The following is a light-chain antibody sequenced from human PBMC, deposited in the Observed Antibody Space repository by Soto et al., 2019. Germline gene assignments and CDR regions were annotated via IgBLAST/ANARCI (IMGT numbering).Light chain of an antibody. CDR1: SSNIGNNY. CDR3: GTWDSSLSAYVV. CDR2: DNN. Sequence: QSVLTQPPSVSAAPGQKVTISCSGSSSNIGNNYVSWYQQLPGTAPKLLIHDNNKRPSGIPDRFSGSKSGTSATLGITGLQTGDEADYYCGTWDSSLSAYVVFGGGTKLTVL. V-gene: IGLV1-51*01. J-gene: IGLJ2*01.